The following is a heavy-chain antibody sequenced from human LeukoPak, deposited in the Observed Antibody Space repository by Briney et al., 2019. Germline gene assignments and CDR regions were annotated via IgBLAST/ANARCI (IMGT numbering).Heavy chain of an antibody. J-gene: IGHJ4*02. CDR3: AKMTAMGFSDY. D-gene: IGHD2-21*02. Sequence: GGSLRLSCAASGFTFSNYAMSWVRQAPGKGLEWVSAISGSRGSTYYADSVKGRFTISRDNSKNTLYLQMNSLRAEDTAVYCCAKMTAMGFSDYWGQGTLVTVSS. CDR1: GFTFSNYA. V-gene: IGHV3-23*01. CDR2: ISGSRGST.